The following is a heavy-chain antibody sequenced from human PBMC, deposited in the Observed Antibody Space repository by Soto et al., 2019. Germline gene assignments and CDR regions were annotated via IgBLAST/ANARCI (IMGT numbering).Heavy chain of an antibody. CDR3: ARGGGIFGVVNYYYYGMDV. Sequence: SVKVSCKASGGTFSSYAISWVRQAPGQGLEWMGGIIPIFGTANYAQKFQGRVTITADESTSTAYMELSSLRSEDTAVYYCARGGGIFGVVNYYYYGMDVWGQGTTVTVSS. CDR1: GGTFSSYA. V-gene: IGHV1-69*13. D-gene: IGHD3-3*01. CDR2: IIPIFGTA. J-gene: IGHJ6*02.